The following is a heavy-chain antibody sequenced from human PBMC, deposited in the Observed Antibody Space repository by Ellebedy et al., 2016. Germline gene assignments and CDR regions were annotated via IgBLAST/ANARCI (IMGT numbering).Heavy chain of an antibody. V-gene: IGHV3-15*01. CDR3: TTMVLAVTTHY. CDR2: IKSKTDGGTT. Sequence: GGSLRLSCAASGFTLSSHWMSWVRQAPGKGLEWVGRIKSKTDGGTTDYAAPVKGRFSISRDDSIYTLYLQMDSLRTEDTAVYYCTTMVLAVTTHYWGQGTPVTDSS. CDR1: GFTLSSHW. J-gene: IGHJ4*02. D-gene: IGHD4-17*01.